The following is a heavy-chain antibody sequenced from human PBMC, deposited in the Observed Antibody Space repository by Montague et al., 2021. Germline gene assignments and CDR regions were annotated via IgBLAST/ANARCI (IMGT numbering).Heavy chain of an antibody. V-gene: IGHV4-39*07. D-gene: IGHD1-1*01. J-gene: IGHJ3*02. CDR1: GASLTDKSHH. CDR3: ARDTTTDGFDI. CDR2: MFYGGAT. Sequence: SETLSLTCSVSGASLTDKSHHWGWIRQPPGKGLEWLGSMFYGGATSNNPSLKSRVTMSIDTSTNQFSLKLSFVTAADTAVYYCARDTTTDGFDIWGQGTMVTVSS.